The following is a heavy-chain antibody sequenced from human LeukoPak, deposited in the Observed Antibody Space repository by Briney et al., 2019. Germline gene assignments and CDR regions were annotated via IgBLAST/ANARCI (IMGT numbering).Heavy chain of an antibody. J-gene: IGHJ4*02. D-gene: IGHD6-13*01. V-gene: IGHV3-21*01. CDR3: ARDFAAAGTPPDY. CDR2: ISSSSSYI. CDR1: GFTFSSYS. Sequence: GGSLRLSCAASGFTFSSYSMNWVRQAPGKGLEWVSSISSSSSYIYYADSVKGRFTISRDNAKNSLYLQMNSLRAEDTAVYYCARDFAAAGTPPDYWGQGTLVTVSS.